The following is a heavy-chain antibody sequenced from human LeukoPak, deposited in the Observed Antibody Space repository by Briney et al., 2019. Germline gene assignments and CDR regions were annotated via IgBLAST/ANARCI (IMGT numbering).Heavy chain of an antibody. D-gene: IGHD3-16*01. CDR3: ARQLGAYSYPFDI. V-gene: IGHV4-39*01. Sequence: SETLSLTCTVSGVSISSSSYYWGWIRQPPGKGLEWIGSIYYSGNALYNPSLTSRVTISVDTSKNQLSLRLNSVTAADTAVYNCARQLGAYSYPFDIWGQGTKVTVSS. CDR2: IYYSGNA. J-gene: IGHJ3*02. CDR1: GVSISSSSYY.